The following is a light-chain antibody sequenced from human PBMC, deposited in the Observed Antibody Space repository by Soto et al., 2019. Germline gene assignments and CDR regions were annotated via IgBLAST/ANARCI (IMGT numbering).Light chain of an antibody. CDR3: QQRSNWPRT. CDR1: QSVSSY. CDR2: DAS. Sequence: ETVLTQSPGTLPLSPGDKATLSCRASQSVSSYLAWYQQKPGQAPRLLIYDASNRATGIPARFSGSGSGTDFTLTISSLEPEDFAVYYCQQRSNWPRTFGQGTKVDIK. J-gene: IGKJ1*01. V-gene: IGKV3-11*01.